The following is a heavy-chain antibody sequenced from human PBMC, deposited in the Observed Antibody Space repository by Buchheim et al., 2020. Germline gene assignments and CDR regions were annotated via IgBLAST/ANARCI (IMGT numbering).Heavy chain of an antibody. Sequence: EVQLLESGEGLVQPGGSLRLSCAASGFTFSSYAMSWVRQAPGKGLEWVSAISGSGGSTYYADSVKGRFTISRDNSKNTLYLQMNSLRAEDTAVYYCAKDVLWHDFWSGYHYGMDVWGQGTT. CDR3: AKDVLWHDFWSGYHYGMDV. V-gene: IGHV3-23*01. CDR2: ISGSGGST. J-gene: IGHJ6*02. CDR1: GFTFSSYA. D-gene: IGHD3-3*01.